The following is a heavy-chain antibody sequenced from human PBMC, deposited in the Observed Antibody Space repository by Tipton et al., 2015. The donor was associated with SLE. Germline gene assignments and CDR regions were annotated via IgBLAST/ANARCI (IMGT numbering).Heavy chain of an antibody. Sequence: TLSLTCSVAGLSMTTRPWWTWVRQPPGKGLEGVGEVHHTGGNNYNPSLRSRVTISMDTSKSQFSLTLKSVTAADTAVYFCARGELIEGFDPWGQGTLVTVAA. CDR2: VHHTGGN. V-gene: IGHV4-4*01. CDR3: ARGELIEGFDP. D-gene: IGHD3-22*01. J-gene: IGHJ5*02. CDR1: GLSMTTRPW.